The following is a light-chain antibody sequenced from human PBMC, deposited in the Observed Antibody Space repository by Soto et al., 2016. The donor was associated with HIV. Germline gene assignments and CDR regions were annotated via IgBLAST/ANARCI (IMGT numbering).Light chain of an antibody. Sequence: DIQMTQSPSSLSAPVGDRVTITCRASQGIRYDLDWYQHKPGKAPKRLIYADSSLQSGVPSRFSGSGSGTEFTLTISSLQPEDFATYYCQQANSFPLTFGGGTKVEIK. CDR2: ADS. CDR1: QGIRYD. CDR3: QQANSFPLT. V-gene: IGKV1-17*01. J-gene: IGKJ4*01.